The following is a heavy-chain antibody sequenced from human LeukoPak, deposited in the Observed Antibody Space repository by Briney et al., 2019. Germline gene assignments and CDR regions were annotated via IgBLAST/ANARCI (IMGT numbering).Heavy chain of an antibody. CDR1: GFPSDDFA. CDR3: AKSGRKYYPVLGLDF. CDR2: ISWSTSTT. D-gene: IGHD1-26*01. J-gene: IGHJ4*02. Sequence: GRSLRLSCAASGFPSDDFAMHWVRQAPGKGLEWVAGISWSTSTTGYANSVKGRFTISSDSARSSLYLQMDSLRVEDTALYYCAKSGRKYYPVLGLDFWGQGTLVTVSS. V-gene: IGHV3-9*02.